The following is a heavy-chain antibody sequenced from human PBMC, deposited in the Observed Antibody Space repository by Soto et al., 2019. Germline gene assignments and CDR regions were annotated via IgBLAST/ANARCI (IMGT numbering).Heavy chain of an antibody. V-gene: IGHV4-31*01. CDR1: GGSISSGGYY. Sequence: QVQLQESGPGLVKPSQTLSLTCTVSGGSISSGGYYWSWIRQHPGKGLEWIGYIYYNGSTYYNPSLRSLATITVDTSKIQYSLTLSSMTAAVTAGYCFAREPMIWCQGTLVTVSS. J-gene: IGHJ4*02. CDR3: AREPMI. D-gene: IGHD3-16*01. CDR2: IYYNGST.